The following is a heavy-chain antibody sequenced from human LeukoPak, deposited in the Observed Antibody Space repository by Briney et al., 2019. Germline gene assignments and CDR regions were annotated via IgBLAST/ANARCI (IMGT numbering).Heavy chain of an antibody. CDR3: AKSKIVEGRGYFDL. D-gene: IGHD1-26*01. CDR1: GFTFNIYP. V-gene: IGHV3-23*01. Sequence: GGSLRLSCTAPGFTFNIYPFTWVRQAPGKGPEWVSTIGTVGDTYYSDSVKGRFTISRDDSNNALYLHMSSLRAEDAAVYYCAKSKIVEGRGYFDLWGRGTLVTVSS. J-gene: IGHJ2*01. CDR2: IGTVGDT.